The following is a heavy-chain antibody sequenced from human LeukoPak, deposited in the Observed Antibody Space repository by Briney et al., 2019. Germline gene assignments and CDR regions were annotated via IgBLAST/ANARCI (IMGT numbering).Heavy chain of an antibody. D-gene: IGHD3-22*01. V-gene: IGHV4-61*05. Sequence: SETLSLTCTVSGGSISSSSYYWGWIRQPPGKGLEWIGYIYYSGSTNYNPSLKSRVTISVDTSKNQFSLRLSSVTAADTAVYYCARGAEDHYDSSGYYSLHPHYYFDYWGQGTLVTVSS. CDR1: GGSISSSSYY. CDR2: IYYSGST. J-gene: IGHJ4*02. CDR3: ARGAEDHYDSSGYYSLHPHYYFDY.